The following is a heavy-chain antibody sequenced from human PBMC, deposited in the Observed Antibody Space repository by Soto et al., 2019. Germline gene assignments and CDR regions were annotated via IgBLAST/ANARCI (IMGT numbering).Heavy chain of an antibody. Sequence: GESLKISCKGSGYSLTSDWIGWVRQMPGKDLEWMGIIYPGDSDTRYSPPFQGQVTISADKSISTAYLQWSSLKASDTAMYYCARGGYSSGYSFAYWGQGTLVTVSS. CDR3: ARGGYSSGYSFAY. V-gene: IGHV5-51*01. CDR1: GYSLTSDW. D-gene: IGHD5-12*01. J-gene: IGHJ4*02. CDR2: IYPGDSDT.